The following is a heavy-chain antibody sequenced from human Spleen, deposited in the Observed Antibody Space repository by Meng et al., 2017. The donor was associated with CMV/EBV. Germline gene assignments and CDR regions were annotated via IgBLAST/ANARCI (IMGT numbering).Heavy chain of an antibody. J-gene: IGHJ5*01. Sequence: SRFTFTSYWMPWVRPVPGKGLVWVSRINTDGSTTSYADSVKGRFTISRDNAKYTLFLQMNSLTFEDTAVYYCAREGFGSGGYFLDSWGQGTLVTVSS. CDR2: INTDGSTT. D-gene: IGHD5-12*01. V-gene: IGHV3-74*01. CDR3: AREGFGSGGYFLDS. CDR1: RFTFTSYW.